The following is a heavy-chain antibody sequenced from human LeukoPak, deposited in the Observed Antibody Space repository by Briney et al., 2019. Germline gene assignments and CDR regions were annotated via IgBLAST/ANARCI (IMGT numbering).Heavy chain of an antibody. CDR2: FDPEDGET. J-gene: IGHJ5*02. V-gene: IGHV1-24*01. Sequence: GGFDPEDGETIYAQKFQGRVTMTEDTSTDTAYMELSSLRSEDTAVYYCATGIAVAGTRFDPWGQGTLVTVSS. CDR3: ATGIAVAGTRFDP. D-gene: IGHD6-19*01.